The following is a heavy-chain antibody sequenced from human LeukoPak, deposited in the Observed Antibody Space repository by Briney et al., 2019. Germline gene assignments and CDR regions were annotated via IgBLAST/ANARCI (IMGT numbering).Heavy chain of an antibody. V-gene: IGHV4-59*12. CDR1: GGSISSYY. CDR3: ARVSFTYGPLDS. CDR2: TYFTGST. D-gene: IGHD4-17*01. J-gene: IGHJ4*02. Sequence: SETLSLTCTVSGGSISSYYWSWIRQRPGKGLEWMGYTYFTGSTYYNPSLQSRLIISADTSMTQFSLRLRSVTAADTAVYYCARVSFTYGPLDSWGPGILVTVSS.